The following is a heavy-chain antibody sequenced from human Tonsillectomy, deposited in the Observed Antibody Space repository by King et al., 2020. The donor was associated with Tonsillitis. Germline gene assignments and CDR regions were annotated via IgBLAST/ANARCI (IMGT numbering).Heavy chain of an antibody. CDR3: ARRDSGSYGWADY. V-gene: IGHV4-61*01. CDR2: IYYSGST. J-gene: IGHJ4*02. CDR1: GGSVSSGSYY. D-gene: IGHD1-26*01. Sequence: QLQESGPGLVKPSETLSLTCTVSGGSVSSGSYYWSWIRQPPGKGLEWIGYIYYSGSTNYNPSLKSRVTISVDTSKNQFSLKLSSVTAADTAVYYWARRDSGSYGWADYWGQGTLVTVSS.